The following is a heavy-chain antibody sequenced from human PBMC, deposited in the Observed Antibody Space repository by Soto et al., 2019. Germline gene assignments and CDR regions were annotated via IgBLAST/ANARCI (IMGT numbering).Heavy chain of an antibody. J-gene: IGHJ5*02. CDR2: IYYSGST. CDR1: GGSISSYY. V-gene: IGHV4-59*01. Sequence: SETLSLTCTVSGGSISSYYWSWIRQPPGKGLEWIGYIYYSGSTNYNPSLKSRVTISVDTSKNQFSLKLSSVTAADTAVYYCARDLRAGAVAGGVGNWFDPWGQGTLVTVSS. CDR3: ARDLRAGAVAGGVGNWFDP. D-gene: IGHD6-19*01.